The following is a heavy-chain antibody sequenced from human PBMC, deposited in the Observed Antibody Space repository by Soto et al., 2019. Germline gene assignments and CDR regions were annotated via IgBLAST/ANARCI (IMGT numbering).Heavy chain of an antibody. V-gene: IGHV3-33*01. Sequence: PWGSLRLSCAASGFTFSSYGMHCFRQSPCKWLEWVAVIWYDGSNKYYADSVKGRFTISRDNSKNTLYLQMNSLRAEDTAVYYCARDSRYCSSTSCYTFDYWDQGTLVTVSS. CDR2: IWYDGSNK. CDR3: ARDSRYCSSTSCYTFDY. CDR1: GFTFSSYG. J-gene: IGHJ4*02. D-gene: IGHD2-2*01.